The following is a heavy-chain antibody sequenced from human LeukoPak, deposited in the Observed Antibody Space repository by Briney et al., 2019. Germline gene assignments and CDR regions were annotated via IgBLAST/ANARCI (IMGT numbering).Heavy chain of an antibody. CDR1: GFTLNSYA. CDR2: ISDGGSDT. Sequence: GGSLRLSCAASGFTLNSYAMSWVRQAPGKGLEWVSAISDGGSDTYYADSVKGRFTISKDNSKNMLFLQMNSLMDDDTAVYYCAKRVPYSSSSAYFDSWGQGTLVTVSS. D-gene: IGHD6-6*01. CDR3: AKRVPYSSSSAYFDS. J-gene: IGHJ4*02. V-gene: IGHV3-23*01.